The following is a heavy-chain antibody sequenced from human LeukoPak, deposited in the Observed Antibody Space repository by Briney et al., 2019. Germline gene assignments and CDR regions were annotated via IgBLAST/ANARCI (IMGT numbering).Heavy chain of an antibody. CDR3: ARHLGYCSSASCYPWFDP. J-gene: IGHJ5*02. D-gene: IGHD2-2*01. Sequence: PSETLSLTCTVSGGSISSYYWSWIRQPPGKGLECIGYIYYSGSTNYNPSLKSRVTISVDTSKNQFSLKLSSVTAADAAVYYCARHLGYCSSASCYPWFDPWGQGTLVTVSS. CDR1: GGSISSYY. V-gene: IGHV4-59*01. CDR2: IYYSGST.